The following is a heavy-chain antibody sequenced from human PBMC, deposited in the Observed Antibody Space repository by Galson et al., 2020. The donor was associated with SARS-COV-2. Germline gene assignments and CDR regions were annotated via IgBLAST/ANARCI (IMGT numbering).Heavy chain of an antibody. Sequence: GESLKISCAASGFTFSSYSMNWVRQAPGKGLEWVSSISISSSYIYYADSVKGRFTISRDNAKNSLYLQMNSLRAEDTAVYYCARDQAALYYFDYWGQGTLVTVSS. V-gene: IGHV3-21*01. J-gene: IGHJ4*02. CDR2: ISISSSYI. D-gene: IGHD6-25*01. CDR1: GFTFSSYS. CDR3: ARDQAALYYFDY.